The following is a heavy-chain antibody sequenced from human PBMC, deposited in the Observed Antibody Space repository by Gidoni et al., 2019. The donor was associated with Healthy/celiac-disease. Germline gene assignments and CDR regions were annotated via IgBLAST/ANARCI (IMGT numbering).Heavy chain of an antibody. CDR2: IYHSGST. CDR3: ARVDIVATRFDY. Sequence: QVQLQESGPGLVKPSETLSLTCAVSGYSISSGYYWGWIRQPPGKGLEWIGSIYHSGSTYYNPSLKSRVTISVDTSKNQFSLKLSSVTAADTAVYYCARVDIVATRFDYWGQGTLVTVSS. J-gene: IGHJ4*02. CDR1: GYSISSGYY. V-gene: IGHV4-38-2*01. D-gene: IGHD5-12*01.